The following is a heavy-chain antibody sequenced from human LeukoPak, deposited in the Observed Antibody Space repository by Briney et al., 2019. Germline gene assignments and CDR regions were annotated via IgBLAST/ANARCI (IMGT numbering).Heavy chain of an antibody. V-gene: IGHV4-34*01. J-gene: IGHJ4*02. D-gene: IGHD1-26*01. CDR3: ARGRSGSSWIDY. CDR2: INHSGST. Sequence: SETLSLTCAVYGGSFSGYYWSWIRQPPGKGLEWIGEINHSGSTNYNPSLKSRVTISVDTSKNQFSLKPSSVTAADTAVYYCARGRSGSSWIDYWGQGTLVTVSS. CDR1: GGSFSGYY.